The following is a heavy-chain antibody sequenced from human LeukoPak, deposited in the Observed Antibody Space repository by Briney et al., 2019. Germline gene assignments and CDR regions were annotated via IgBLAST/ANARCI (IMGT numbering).Heavy chain of an antibody. V-gene: IGHV3-21*01. CDR2: IGTSTSYI. CDR1: GFTFSTYI. Sequence: GGSLRLSCAASGFTFSTYIMNWVRQTPGKGLEWVSSIGTSTSYIYYADSVRGRFTISRDNAKNSLYLEMNSLRAEDTAVYYCAKQEIDYWGQGILVSVSS. J-gene: IGHJ4*02. CDR3: AKQEIDY. D-gene: IGHD6-13*01.